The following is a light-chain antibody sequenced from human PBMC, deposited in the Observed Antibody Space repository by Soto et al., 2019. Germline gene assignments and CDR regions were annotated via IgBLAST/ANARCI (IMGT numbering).Light chain of an antibody. CDR1: QSISPW. V-gene: IGKV1-5*03. CDR2: KAS. CDR3: QQYKTYFRT. Sequence: DIQMTQSPSTLSASVGDRVTITCRASQSISPWLAWYQQKPGKAPKILIYKASSLESGVPSGFSGSGSGTEFTLTISSLQPDDFATYYCQQYKTYFRTFGQGTKLEIK. J-gene: IGKJ2*01.